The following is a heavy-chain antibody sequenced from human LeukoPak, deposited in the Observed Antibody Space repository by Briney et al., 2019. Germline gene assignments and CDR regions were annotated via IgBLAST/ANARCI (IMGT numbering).Heavy chain of an antibody. J-gene: IGHJ4*02. V-gene: IGHV4-34*01. D-gene: IGHD3-22*01. Sequence: PSETLSLTCAVYGASFSGYYWSWIRRPPGKGLEWIGEINHSGSTNYNPSLKSRVTISVDTSKNQFSLKLSSVTAADTAVYYCARGTGYPLIGWGQGTLVTVSS. CDR1: GASFSGYY. CDR2: INHSGST. CDR3: ARGTGYPLIG.